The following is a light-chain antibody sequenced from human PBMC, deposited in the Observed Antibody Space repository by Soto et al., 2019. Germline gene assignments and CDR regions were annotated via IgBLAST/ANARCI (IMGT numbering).Light chain of an antibody. CDR2: DAS. V-gene: IGKV3-20*01. CDR1: DTINIY. CDR3: QQYGSSGT. J-gene: IGKJ1*01. Sequence: EIVLTQSPGTLSLSPGERATLSCRASDTINIYLAWYQQKPGQAPRLLIYDASNRATGIPARFSGSGSGTDFTLSISRVEPEDFAVYYCQQYGSSGTFGQGTKVDIK.